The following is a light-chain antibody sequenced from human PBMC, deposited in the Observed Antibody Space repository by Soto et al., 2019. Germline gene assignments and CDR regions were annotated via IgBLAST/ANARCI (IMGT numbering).Light chain of an antibody. CDR1: SGYSSNA. CDR2: LNSDGSH. Sequence: QLVLTQSPSASASLGASVKLTCTLSSGYSSNAIAWHQQQPEKGPRYLMKLNSDGSHSKGDGIPDRFSGSSSGAERYLTISSLQSEDEADYYCQTWGTGTVVFGGGTKLTVL. J-gene: IGLJ2*01. CDR3: QTWGTGTVV. V-gene: IGLV4-69*01.